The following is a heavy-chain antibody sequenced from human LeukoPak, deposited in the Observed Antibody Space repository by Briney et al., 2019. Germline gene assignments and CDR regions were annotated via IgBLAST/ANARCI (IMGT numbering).Heavy chain of an antibody. D-gene: IGHD5-24*01. CDR1: GFTLSNFA. V-gene: IGHV3-23*01. Sequence: HAGGSLRLSCAASGFTLSNFAMTWVRQAPGKGLEWVSSISDIGPNTYYAASVKGRFTISRDNSKNTLYLQMNSLRAEDTAVYYCAKSPPDGCFDYWGQGTLVTVSS. J-gene: IGHJ4*02. CDR3: AKSPPDGCFDY. CDR2: ISDIGPNT.